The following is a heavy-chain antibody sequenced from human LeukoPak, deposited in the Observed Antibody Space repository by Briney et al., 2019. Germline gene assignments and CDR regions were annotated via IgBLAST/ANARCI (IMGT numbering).Heavy chain of an antibody. V-gene: IGHV1-69*06. CDR3: AREASGSNYDFWSGYSEWFDP. Sequence: SVKVSCKASGDTFSTYAFNWVRQAPGQGLEWTGGIVPISDTTNYAQTLQGRVTITADKSTNTAYMELSSLRSEDTAVYYCAREASGSNYDFWSGYSEWFDPWGQGTLVTVSS. J-gene: IGHJ5*02. CDR1: GDTFSTYA. D-gene: IGHD3-3*01. CDR2: IVPISDTT.